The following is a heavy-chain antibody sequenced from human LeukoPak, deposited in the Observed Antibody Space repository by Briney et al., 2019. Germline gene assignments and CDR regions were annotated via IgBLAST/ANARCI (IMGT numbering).Heavy chain of an antibody. D-gene: IGHD4-17*01. CDR1: GGSISSGDYY. Sequence: SETLSLTCTVSGGSISSGDYYWSWIRQPPGKGLEWIGYIYYSGSTYYNPSLKSRVTISVDTSKNQFSLKLSSVTAADTAVYYCARRRTVTTTLFDYWGQGTLVTVSS. CDR2: IYYSGST. V-gene: IGHV4-30-4*01. CDR3: ARRRTVTTTLFDY. J-gene: IGHJ4*02.